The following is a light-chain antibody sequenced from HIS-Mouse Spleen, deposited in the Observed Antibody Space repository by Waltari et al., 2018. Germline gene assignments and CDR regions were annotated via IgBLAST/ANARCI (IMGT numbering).Light chain of an antibody. CDR3: SSYAGSNNLV. V-gene: IGLV2-8*01. CDR1: SSDVGGYNY. J-gene: IGLJ2*01. Sequence: QSALTQPPSASGSPGQSVTISCTGTSSDVGGYNYASWYQQPPGKAPTPMIYEVSKRPSGVPDRFSGSKSGNTASLTVSGLQAEDEADYYCSSYAGSNNLVFGGGTKLTVL. CDR2: EVS.